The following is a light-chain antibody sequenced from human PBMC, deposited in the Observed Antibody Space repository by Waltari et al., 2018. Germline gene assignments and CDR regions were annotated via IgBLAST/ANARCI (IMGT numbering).Light chain of an antibody. CDR2: GAS. V-gene: IGKV3-20*01. CDR1: QRLIKRY. J-gene: IGKJ2*01. Sequence: EVVLTQSPGTLSLSRGEIATLSCRASQRLIKRYVAWYHQKPGQAPTLLIYGASNRAAGIPDRFSGSGSETDFTLTISRLEPEDFGVYYCQQYGSSVMYTFGQGTRLEIK. CDR3: QQYGSSVMYT.